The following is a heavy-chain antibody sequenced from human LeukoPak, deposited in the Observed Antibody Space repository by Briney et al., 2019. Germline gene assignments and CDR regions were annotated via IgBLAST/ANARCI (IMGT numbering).Heavy chain of an antibody. CDR1: GFTFSSYA. CDR3: AGESFDI. J-gene: IGHJ3*02. V-gene: IGHV3-30*04. Sequence: GRSLRLSCAASGFTFSSYALDWVRQAPGKGLEWVAVISKDGNSQNYADSVKGRFTISRDNSKNTLYLRMNSLRPEDTAVYYCAGESFDIWGQGTTVTVSS. CDR2: ISKDGNSQ.